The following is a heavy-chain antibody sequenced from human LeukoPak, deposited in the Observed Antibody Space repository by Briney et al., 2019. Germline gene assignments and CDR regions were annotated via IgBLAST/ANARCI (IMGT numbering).Heavy chain of an antibody. CDR3: ARLYGTYVGTFYFDY. J-gene: IGHJ4*02. V-gene: IGHV3-64*02. CDR2: ISSNGGRT. D-gene: IGHD1-26*01. CDR1: GFTFSSYA. Sequence: PGGSLSFSCAASGFTFSSYAMHWVRQAPGKGLEYVSGISSNGGRTYYADSVKGRFTISRDNSRNTLYLQMGSLRAEDMAVYYCARLYGTYVGTFYFDYWRRGSLVTVSS.